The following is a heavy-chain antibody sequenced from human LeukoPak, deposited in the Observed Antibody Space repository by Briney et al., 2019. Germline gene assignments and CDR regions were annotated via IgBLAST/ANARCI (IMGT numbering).Heavy chain of an antibody. CDR3: TSPSGRGVQNWFDP. CDR1: GFTFSGSA. D-gene: IGHD3-10*01. V-gene: IGHV3-73*01. J-gene: IGHJ5*02. CDR2: IRSKAKSYAT. Sequence: GGSLRLSCAASGFTFSGSAMHWVRQASGNGLEWVGRIRSKAKSYATGYGASVKGRYTISRDDSKNTAYLQMNSLKTEDTAVYYCTSPSGRGVQNWFDPWGQGTLVTVSS.